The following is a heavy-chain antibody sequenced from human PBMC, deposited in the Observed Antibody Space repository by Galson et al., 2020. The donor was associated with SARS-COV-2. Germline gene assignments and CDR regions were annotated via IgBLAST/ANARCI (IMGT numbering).Heavy chain of an antibody. CDR3: VRGRRQQQGFPS. J-gene: IGHJ1*01. CDR2: NSPYRGST. Sequence: ASVKVSCKTSGDRFRTYGFSWGRQAPGQGLEWLGWNSPYRGSTKYAQKFHGRVTMTTDTSTSTAYMELRSLRSDDTAIYYCVRGRRQQQGFPSWGQGTLVTFSS. D-gene: IGHD6-13*01. V-gene: IGHV1-18*01. CDR1: GDRFRTYG.